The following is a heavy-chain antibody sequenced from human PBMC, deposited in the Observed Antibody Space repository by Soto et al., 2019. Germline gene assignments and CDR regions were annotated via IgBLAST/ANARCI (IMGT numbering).Heavy chain of an antibody. Sequence: GGSLRLSCAASGFTFDDYAMHWVRQAPGKGLEWVSGISWNSGSIGYADSVKGRFTISRDNAKNSLYLQMNSLRAEDTALYYCAKDIKGYGTLFDYWGQGTLVTVSS. CDR3: AKDIKGYGTLFDY. V-gene: IGHV3-9*01. CDR1: GFTFDDYA. CDR2: ISWNSGSI. J-gene: IGHJ4*02. D-gene: IGHD5-12*01.